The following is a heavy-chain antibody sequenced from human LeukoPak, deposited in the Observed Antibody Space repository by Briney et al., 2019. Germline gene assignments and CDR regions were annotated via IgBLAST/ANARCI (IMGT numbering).Heavy chain of an antibody. V-gene: IGHV4-39*01. D-gene: IGHD3-10*02. CDR3: ASHSSYVSPFRS. J-gene: IGHJ5*02. Sequence: SETLSLTCSVSGGSISNSSYYWGWIRRPPGKGLEWIGSIFYSGTTFYNPSLESRVTISVDTSKNQFSLKLSSVTAADTAMYYCASHSSYVSPFRSWGRGPLVTVSP. CDR2: IFYSGTT. CDR1: GGSISNSSYY.